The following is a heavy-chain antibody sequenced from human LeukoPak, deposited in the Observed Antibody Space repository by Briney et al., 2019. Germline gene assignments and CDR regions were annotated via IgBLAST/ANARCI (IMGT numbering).Heavy chain of an antibody. Sequence: GGSLRLSCAASGFTFDDYGMSWVRQAPGKGLEWVSGINWNGGSTGYADSVKGRFTISRDNAKNSLYLQMNSLRAEDTAVYYCARDPYCSSTSCFDAFDIWGQGTMVTVSS. V-gene: IGHV3-20*04. J-gene: IGHJ3*02. CDR3: ARDPYCSSTSCFDAFDI. CDR1: GFTFDDYG. D-gene: IGHD2-2*01. CDR2: INWNGGST.